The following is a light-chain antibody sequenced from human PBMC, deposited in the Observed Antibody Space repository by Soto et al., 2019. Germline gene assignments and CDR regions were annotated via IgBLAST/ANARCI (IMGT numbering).Light chain of an antibody. Sequence: EIVLTQSPGTLSLSPGERATLSCRASQSISTSYLACYQQKPGQAPRLLIYGVTNRASDIPDRFSATGTGTDFTLTISRLEPEDFAVYYCQQYGRTFGQGTKVDIK. CDR3: QQYGRT. CDR1: QSISTSY. CDR2: GVT. J-gene: IGKJ1*01. V-gene: IGKV3-20*01.